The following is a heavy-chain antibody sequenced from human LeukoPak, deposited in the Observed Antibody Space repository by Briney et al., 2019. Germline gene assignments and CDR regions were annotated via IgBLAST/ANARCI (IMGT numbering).Heavy chain of an antibody. J-gene: IGHJ5*02. CDR3: ARDWRDGQLPENWFDP. D-gene: IGHD5-24*01. Sequence: PSETLSLTCTVSGGSISSSSYYWGWIRQPPGKGLEWIGEINHSGSTNYNPSLKSRVTISVDTSKNQFSLKLSSVTAADTAVYYCARDWRDGQLPENWFDPWGQGTLVTVSS. CDR1: GGSISSSSYY. V-gene: IGHV4-39*07. CDR2: INHSGST.